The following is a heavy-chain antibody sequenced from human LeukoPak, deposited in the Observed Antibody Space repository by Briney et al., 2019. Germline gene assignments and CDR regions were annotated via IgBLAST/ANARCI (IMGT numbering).Heavy chain of an antibody. V-gene: IGHV4-4*07. CDR2: IYTSGST. Sequence: SETLSFTCTVSGGSISSYYWSWIRQPAGKGLEWIGRIYTSGSTNYNPSLKSRVTISVDTSKNQFSLKLSSVTAADTAVYYCARADGVLRRFLEWNVWGKGTTVTVSS. J-gene: IGHJ6*04. CDR1: GGSISSYY. CDR3: ARADGVLRRFLEWNV. D-gene: IGHD3-3*01.